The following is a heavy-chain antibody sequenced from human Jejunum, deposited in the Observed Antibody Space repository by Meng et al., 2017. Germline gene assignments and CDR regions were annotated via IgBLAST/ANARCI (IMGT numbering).Heavy chain of an antibody. D-gene: IGHD2-8*01. CDR2: IYHSGTT. J-gene: IGHJ1*01. CDR1: GDAISSSYW. CDR3: ARDFEALNGV. V-gene: IGHV4-4*02. Sequence: QVELQEAGPGLVKPWGTLSLPCAVSGDAISSSYWWSWVRQSPGKGLEWIGEIYHSGTTNYNPSLKSRVTLSVDKSKNQFSLNLSSVTAADTAVYFCARDFEALNGVWGQGTLVTVSS.